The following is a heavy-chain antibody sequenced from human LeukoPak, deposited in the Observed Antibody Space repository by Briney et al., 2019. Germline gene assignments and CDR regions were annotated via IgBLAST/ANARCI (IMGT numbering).Heavy chain of an antibody. CDR3: ARESPIAARPYY. D-gene: IGHD6-6*01. CDR2: ISSSGSTI. V-gene: IGHV3-48*03. Sequence: PGGSLRLSCAASGFTFSSYEMNWVRQAPGKGLEWVSYISSSGSTIYYADSVKGRFTISRDNAKNSLYLQMNSLRAEDTAVYYCARESPIAARPYYWGQGTLVTVSS. J-gene: IGHJ4*02. CDR1: GFTFSSYE.